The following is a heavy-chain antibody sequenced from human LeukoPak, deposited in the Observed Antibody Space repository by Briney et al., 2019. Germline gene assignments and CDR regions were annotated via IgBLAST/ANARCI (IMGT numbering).Heavy chain of an antibody. Sequence: ASVKVSCKASGYTFTGYYMHWVRQAPGQGLEWLGWITLHSGDTHYAQKFQGRLTMTSDTSISTGYLELRRVQFDDTAVYYCAREGQLGLGNWGQGTLVTVSS. J-gene: IGHJ1*01. CDR2: ITLHSGDT. CDR1: GYTFTGYY. D-gene: IGHD1-1*01. V-gene: IGHV1-2*02. CDR3: AREGQLGLGN.